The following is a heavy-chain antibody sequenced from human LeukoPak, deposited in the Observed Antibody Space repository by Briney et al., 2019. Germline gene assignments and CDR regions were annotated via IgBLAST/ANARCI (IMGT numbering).Heavy chain of an antibody. CDR1: GFTFNSSA. Sequence: PGESLRLSCAASGFTFNSSAMSWVRQAPGEGLEWVSTISGGGGRTWYADSVKGRFTISRDNSKNTVDVQLNSLRAEDTAVYYCAKCRGSGRTAIDSWGQGTLVTVSS. V-gene: IGHV3-23*01. CDR2: ISGGGGRT. J-gene: IGHJ4*02. D-gene: IGHD1-14*01. CDR3: AKCRGSGRTAIDS.